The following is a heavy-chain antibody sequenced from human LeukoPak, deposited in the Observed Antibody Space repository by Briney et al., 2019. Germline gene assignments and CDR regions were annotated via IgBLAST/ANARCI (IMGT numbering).Heavy chain of an antibody. V-gene: IGHV4-4*07. Sequence: PSETLSLTCTVSGGSISSYYWSWIRQPAGKGLEWIGRIYTSGSTNYNPSLKSRVTMSVDTSKNQFSLKLSSVTAADTAVYYCASRRRYYDSSGYYEDYWGQGTLVIVSS. CDR2: IYTSGST. D-gene: IGHD3-22*01. J-gene: IGHJ4*02. CDR3: ASRRRYYDSSGYYEDY. CDR1: GGSISSYY.